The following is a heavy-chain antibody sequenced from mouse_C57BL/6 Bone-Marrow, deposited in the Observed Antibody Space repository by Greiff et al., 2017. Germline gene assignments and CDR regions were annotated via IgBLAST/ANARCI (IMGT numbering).Heavy chain of an antibody. V-gene: IGHV1-81*01. CDR1: GYTFTSYG. D-gene: IGHD1-1*01. CDR2: IYPRSGNT. J-gene: IGHJ2*01. CDR3: ARERGYGSSLYYFDY. Sequence: QVQLQQSGAELARPGASVKLSCKASGYTFTSYGISWVKQRTGQGLEWIGEIYPRSGNTYYNEKFKGKATLTADKSSSTADMELRSLTSEDSAVYFCARERGYGSSLYYFDYWGQGTTLTVSS.